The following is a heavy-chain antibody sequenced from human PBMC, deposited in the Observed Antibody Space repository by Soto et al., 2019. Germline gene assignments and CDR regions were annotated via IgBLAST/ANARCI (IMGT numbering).Heavy chain of an antibody. D-gene: IGHD6-6*01. V-gene: IGHV3-9*01. CDR2: ISWNSGSI. CDR3: AKDIGQLARGEVDY. Sequence: GGSLRLSCAASGFTFDDYAMHWVRQAPGKGLEWVSGISWNSGSIGYADSVKGRFTISRDNAKNSLYLQMNSLRAEDTALYYCAKDIGQLARGEVDYWGQGTLVTVSS. J-gene: IGHJ4*02. CDR1: GFTFDDYA.